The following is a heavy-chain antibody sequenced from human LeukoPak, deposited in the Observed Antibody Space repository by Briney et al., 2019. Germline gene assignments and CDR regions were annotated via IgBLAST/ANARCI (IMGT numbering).Heavy chain of an antibody. CDR2: ISAYNGNT. CDR1: GYTFTSYG. D-gene: IGHD2-2*01. Sequence: GASVKVSCKASGYTFTSYGISWVRQAPGQGLEWMGWISAYNGNTNYAQKLQGRVTMTTDTSTSTAYMELRSLRSDDTAVYYCARRGAYCSSTSCYASNYYYYMDVWGKGTTVTVSS. CDR3: ARRGAYCSSTSCYASNYYYYMDV. V-gene: IGHV1-18*01. J-gene: IGHJ6*03.